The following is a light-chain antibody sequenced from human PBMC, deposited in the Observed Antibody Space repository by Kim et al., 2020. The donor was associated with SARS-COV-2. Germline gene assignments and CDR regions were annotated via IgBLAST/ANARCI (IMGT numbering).Light chain of an antibody. CDR1: AVQKQN. J-gene: IGLJ2*01. Sequence: PGQRARITFSGDAVQKQNAHWYQQKPGQAPVVVIYKDSERPSGIPERFSGSSSGTTVTLTISGVQAEDEADYYCQSSDSSGNYEVFGGGTQLTVL. CDR3: QSSDSSGNYEV. CDR2: KDS. V-gene: IGLV3-25*03.